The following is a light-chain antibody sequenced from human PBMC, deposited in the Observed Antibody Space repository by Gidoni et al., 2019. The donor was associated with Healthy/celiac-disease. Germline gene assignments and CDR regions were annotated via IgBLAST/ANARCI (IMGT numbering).Light chain of an antibody. J-gene: IGLJ3*02. Sequence: SITSSCTGTSSDVGSYNLVSWYQQHPGTAPKLMIYEGSKRPSGVSNLFSGSKSGNTASLTISGLQAEDEADYYCCSYAGSSTWVFGGGTKLTVL. CDR2: EGS. V-gene: IGLV2-23*01. CDR3: CSYAGSSTWV. CDR1: SSDVGSYNL.